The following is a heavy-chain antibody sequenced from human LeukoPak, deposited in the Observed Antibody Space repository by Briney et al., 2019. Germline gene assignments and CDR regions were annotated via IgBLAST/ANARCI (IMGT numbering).Heavy chain of an antibody. Sequence: ASVKVSCKASGYSFSDYAIQWVRQVPGQRLEWMGWINAGNGKTKYSQNFQGRGTITRDRSASTAYMELSSLRSEDTSIYYCARGRWTATETTYYLDYWGQGTLVTVSS. CDR1: GYSFSDYA. D-gene: IGHD4-17*01. V-gene: IGHV1-3*01. CDR2: INAGNGKT. CDR3: ARGRWTATETTYYLDY. J-gene: IGHJ4*02.